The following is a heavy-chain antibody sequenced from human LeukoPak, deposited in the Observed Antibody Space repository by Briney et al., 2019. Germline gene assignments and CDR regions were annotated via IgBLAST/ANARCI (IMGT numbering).Heavy chain of an antibody. V-gene: IGHV3-15*01. Sequence: GGSLRLSCAASGFTFDNAYMSWVRQAPGKGLEWVGRIKTKTDGGTTDYAAPVKGRFTISRDDSKNALYLQMNSLKTEDTAVYYCTAYNYDDAFDIWGQGTMVTVSS. J-gene: IGHJ3*02. CDR3: TAYNYDDAFDI. D-gene: IGHD5-18*01. CDR1: GFTFDNAY. CDR2: IKTKTDGGTT.